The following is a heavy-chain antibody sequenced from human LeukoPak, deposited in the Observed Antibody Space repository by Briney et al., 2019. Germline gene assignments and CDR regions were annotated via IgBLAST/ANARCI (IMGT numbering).Heavy chain of an antibody. D-gene: IGHD2-21*02. J-gene: IGHJ4*02. V-gene: IGHV3-74*01. CDR2: INSDGSST. CDR1: GFTFSSYS. CDR3: ARGGLSAYCGGDCYTFDY. Sequence: PGGSLRLSCAVSGFTFSSYSMNWVRQAPGKGLVWVSRINSDGSSTSYADSVKGRFTISRDNAKNTLYLQMNSLRAEDTAVYYCARGGLSAYCGGDCYTFDYWGQGTLVTVSS.